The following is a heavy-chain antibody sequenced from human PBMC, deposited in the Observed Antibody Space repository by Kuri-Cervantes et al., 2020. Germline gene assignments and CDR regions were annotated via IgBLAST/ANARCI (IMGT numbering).Heavy chain of an antibody. CDR2: ISYDGSNK. D-gene: IGHD2-2*01. CDR1: GFTFSSYA. CDR3: ARDRVVPAADAFISRGRGGMDV. Sequence: GESLKISCAASGFTFSSYAMHWVRQAPGKGLEWVAVISYDGSNKYYADSVKGRFTISRDNSKNTLYLQMNSLRAEDTAVYYCARDRVVPAADAFISRGRGGMDVWGQGTTVTVSS. J-gene: IGHJ6*02. V-gene: IGHV3-30-3*01.